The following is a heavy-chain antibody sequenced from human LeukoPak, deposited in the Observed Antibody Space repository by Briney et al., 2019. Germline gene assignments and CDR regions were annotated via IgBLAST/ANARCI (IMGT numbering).Heavy chain of an antibody. CDR3: ARAPWTYFDL. J-gene: IGHJ2*01. V-gene: IGHV1-46*01. CDR2: INPSGGST. Sequence: GASVKVSCKASGYTFTSYYMHWVRQAPGQGLEWMGIINPSGGSTSYAQKFQGRVTMTRNTSISTAYMELSSLRSEDTAVYYCARAPWTYFDLWGRGTLVTVSS. CDR1: GYTFTSYY. D-gene: IGHD1-7*01.